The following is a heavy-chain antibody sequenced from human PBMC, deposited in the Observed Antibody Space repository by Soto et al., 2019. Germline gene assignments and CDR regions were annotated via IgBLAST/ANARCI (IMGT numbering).Heavy chain of an antibody. CDR3: ASVRGGYYYAMDV. CDR1: GRSISSSNW. D-gene: IGHD3-10*02. J-gene: IGHJ6*02. CDR2: IYHSGST. Sequence: PSETLSLTCGISGRSISSSNWWSWVRQPPGKGLEWIGEIYHSGSTNYNPSLKSRVTISVDKSKNQFSLKLSSVTAADTAVYYCASVRGGYYYAMDVWGQGTTVTVSS. V-gene: IGHV4-4*02.